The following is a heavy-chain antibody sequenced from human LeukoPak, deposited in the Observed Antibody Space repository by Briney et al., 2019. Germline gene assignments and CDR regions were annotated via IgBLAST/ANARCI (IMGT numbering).Heavy chain of an antibody. CDR1: GGSISSSNW. V-gene: IGHV4-4*02. Sequence: SETLSLTCAVSGGSISSSNWWSWVRQPPGKGLEWIGYIYYSGSTNYNPSLKSRVTILVDTSKNQFSLKLSSVTAADTAVYYCARGYQLLSSIWGQGTLVTVSS. CDR2: IYYSGST. J-gene: IGHJ4*02. CDR3: ARGYQLLSSI. D-gene: IGHD2-2*01.